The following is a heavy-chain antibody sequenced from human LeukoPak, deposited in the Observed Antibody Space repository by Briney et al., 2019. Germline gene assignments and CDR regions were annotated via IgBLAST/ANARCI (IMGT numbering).Heavy chain of an antibody. J-gene: IGHJ5*02. CDR1: GFTFSSYS. D-gene: IGHD6-19*01. CDR3: AKGRAAGLLDWFDP. CDR2: ISSSSSYI. Sequence: GGSLRLSCAASGFTFSSYSMSWVRQAPGKGLEWVSSISSSSSYIYYADSVKGRFTVSRDNSMNTLYLHMSSLRADDAAVYYCAKGRAAGLLDWFDPWGQGTLVTVSS. V-gene: IGHV3-21*04.